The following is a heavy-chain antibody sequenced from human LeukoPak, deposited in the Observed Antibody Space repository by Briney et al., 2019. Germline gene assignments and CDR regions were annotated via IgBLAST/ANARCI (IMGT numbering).Heavy chain of an antibody. V-gene: IGHV3-23*01. Sequence: WGVLRLSCAASGFTFSSYAMSWVRQAPGKGLDWVSTISGSGAGTYYADSVKGRFTISRDNSKNTVYLQMNSLRAEDTAVYYCVTAYSGSGSYSPYDYWGQGTLVTVSS. D-gene: IGHD3-10*01. CDR1: GFTFSSYA. J-gene: IGHJ4*02. CDR3: VTAYSGSGSYSPYDY. CDR2: ISGSGAGT.